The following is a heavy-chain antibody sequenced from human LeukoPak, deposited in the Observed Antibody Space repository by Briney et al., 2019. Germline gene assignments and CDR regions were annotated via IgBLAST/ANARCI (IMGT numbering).Heavy chain of an antibody. CDR1: GGSISSYY. CDR2: IYYSGNT. V-gene: IGHV4-59*01. CDR3: ARDEAVAGPRDYYYYYGMDV. Sequence: SETLSLTCTVSGGSISSYYWSWVRQPPGKGLEWIGYIYYSGNTNYNPSLKSRVTISVDTSKNQFSLKLSSVTAADTAVYYCARDEAVAGPRDYYYYYGMDVWGQGTTVTVSS. D-gene: IGHD6-19*01. J-gene: IGHJ6*02.